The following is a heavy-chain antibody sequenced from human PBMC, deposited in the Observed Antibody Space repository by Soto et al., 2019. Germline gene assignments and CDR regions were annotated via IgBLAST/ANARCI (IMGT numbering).Heavy chain of an antibody. CDR3: ARERVVVVTSRGGLDY. J-gene: IGHJ4*02. D-gene: IGHD3-22*01. Sequence: PSETLSLTCTVSGGSISSGGYYWSWIRQHPGKGLEWIGYIYYSGSTYYNPSLKSRVTISVDTSKNQFSLKLSSVTAADTAVYYCARERVVVVTSRGGLDYWGQGTLVTVSS. CDR1: GGSISSGGYY. CDR2: IYYSGST. V-gene: IGHV4-31*03.